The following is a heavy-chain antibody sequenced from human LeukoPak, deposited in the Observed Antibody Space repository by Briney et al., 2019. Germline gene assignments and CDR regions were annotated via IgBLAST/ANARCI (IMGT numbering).Heavy chain of an antibody. CDR3: TTAPQWLGWNYFDY. Sequence: GGSLRLSCAASGFTFSNAWMSWGRQAPGKGVEWVGRIKSKTDGGTTDYAAPVRGRFTTSRDDSKNTLYLQMNSLKTEDTAVYYCTTAPQWLGWNYFDYCGQGTLVTVSS. CDR2: IKSKTDGGTT. CDR1: GFTFSNAW. V-gene: IGHV3-15*01. J-gene: IGHJ4*02. D-gene: IGHD6-19*01.